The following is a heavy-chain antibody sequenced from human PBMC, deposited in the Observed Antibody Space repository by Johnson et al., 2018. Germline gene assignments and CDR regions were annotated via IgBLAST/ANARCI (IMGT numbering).Heavy chain of an antibody. Sequence: QVQLQESGPGLVKPSEALSLTCTVSGDSLSNDYWSWIRQPPGKGLEWIGYVYNGGTTNYSPALTSRVSISVDTFKNQFSLRLTSVTAADTAVYYCARGRPRYRIDWYHYYYMDGWGRGTTVTVSS. CDR2: VYNGGTT. V-gene: IGHV4-59*01. D-gene: IGHD6-19*01. CDR3: ARGRPRYRIDWYHYYYMDG. CDR1: GDSLSNDY. J-gene: IGHJ6*03.